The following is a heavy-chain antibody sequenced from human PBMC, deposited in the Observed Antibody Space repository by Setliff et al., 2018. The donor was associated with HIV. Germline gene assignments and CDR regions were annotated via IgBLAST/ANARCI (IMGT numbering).Heavy chain of an antibody. V-gene: IGHV4-61*02. CDR1: GDSVTSDSYY. Sequence: SETLSLTCTVSGDSVTSDSYYWSWIRQPAGKTLEWIGRIYFSGSTNYNPSLKSRVTISIDTSKNQLSLKLSSVTAADTAVYYCARDWAAPYYYGMDVWGPGTMVTVSS. D-gene: IGHD3-16*01. J-gene: IGHJ6*02. CDR3: ARDWAAPYYYGMDV. CDR2: IYFSGST.